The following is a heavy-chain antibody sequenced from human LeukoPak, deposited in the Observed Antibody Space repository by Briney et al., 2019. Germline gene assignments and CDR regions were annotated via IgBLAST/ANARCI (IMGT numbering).Heavy chain of an antibody. CDR2: IYYSGST. Sequence: SETLSLTCTVSGASISSGSYYWSWIRQPPGKGLEWIGYIYYSGSTNYNPSLKSRVTISVDTSKNQFSLKLSSVTAADTAVYYCARDPYYYGSGSSGWFDPWGQGTLVTVSS. V-gene: IGHV4-61*01. CDR3: ARDPYYYGSGSSGWFDP. CDR1: GASISSGSYY. D-gene: IGHD3-10*01. J-gene: IGHJ5*02.